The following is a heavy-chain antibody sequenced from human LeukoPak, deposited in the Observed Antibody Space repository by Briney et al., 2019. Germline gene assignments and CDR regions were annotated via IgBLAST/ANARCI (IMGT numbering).Heavy chain of an antibody. CDR1: GGTFSSYA. V-gene: IGHV1-69*13. CDR2: IIPIFGTA. J-gene: IGHJ3*02. CDR3: ARQIGYCSSTSCSHAFDI. D-gene: IGHD2-2*01. Sequence: SVKVSCKASGGTFSSYAISWVRQAPGQGLEWMGGIIPIFGTANYAQKFQGRVTITADESTSTAYMELSSLRSEDTAVYYCARQIGYCSSTSCSHAFDIWGQGTMVTVSS.